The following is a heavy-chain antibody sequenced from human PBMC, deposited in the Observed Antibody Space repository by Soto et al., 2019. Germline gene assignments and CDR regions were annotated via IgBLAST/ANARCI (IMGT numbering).Heavy chain of an antibody. J-gene: IGHJ4*02. CDR1: GFTFSSYA. Sequence: GGSLRLSCAASGFTFSSYAMSWVRQAPGKGLEWVSTISGGGDSTFYADSVQGRFTISRDNSKNTLYLQMKSLRAEDTAVYYCAKRAAAGTRSYFDYWGQGTLVTVSS. V-gene: IGHV3-23*01. D-gene: IGHD6-13*01. CDR2: ISGGGDST. CDR3: AKRAAAGTRSYFDY.